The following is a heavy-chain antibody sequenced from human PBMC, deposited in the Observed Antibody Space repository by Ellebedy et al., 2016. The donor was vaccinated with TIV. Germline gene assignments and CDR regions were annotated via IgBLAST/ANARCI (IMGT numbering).Heavy chain of an antibody. CDR3: ARGVSEMATIIGASSPDQTSWYFDL. D-gene: IGHD5-24*01. CDR2: IIPIFGTA. Sequence: SVKVSXXASGGTFSSYAISWVRQAPGQGLEWMGGIIPIFGTANYAQKFQGRVTITADESTSTAYMELSSLRSEDTAVYYCARGVSEMATIIGASSPDQTSWYFDLWGRGTLVTVSS. J-gene: IGHJ2*01. V-gene: IGHV1-69*13. CDR1: GGTFSSYA.